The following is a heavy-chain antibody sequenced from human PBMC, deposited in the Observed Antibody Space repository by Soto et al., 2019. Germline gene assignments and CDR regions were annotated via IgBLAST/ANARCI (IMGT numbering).Heavy chain of an antibody. V-gene: IGHV3-72*01. Sequence: EVQLVESGGGLVQPGGSLRLSRAASGFTFSDHYMDWVRQAPGKGLEWVGRTRNKANSYSTEYAASVRGRFTISRDESKNSLYLQMNSLKTEDTAVYYCVRTSHYGSGSWNFDYWGQGTLVTVSS. J-gene: IGHJ4*02. CDR2: TRNKANSYST. D-gene: IGHD3-10*01. CDR1: GFTFSDHY. CDR3: VRTSHYGSGSWNFDY.